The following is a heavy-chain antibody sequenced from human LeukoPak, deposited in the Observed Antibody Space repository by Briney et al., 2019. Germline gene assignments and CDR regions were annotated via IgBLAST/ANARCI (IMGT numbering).Heavy chain of an antibody. D-gene: IGHD6-19*01. Sequence: SETLSLTCTVSGYSISSGYYWGWIRQPPGKGLEWIGSIYHSGSTYYNPSLKSRVTISVDTSKNQFSLKLSSVTAADTAVYYCAREAGSGWYYYYYYMDVWGKGTTVTVSS. J-gene: IGHJ6*03. CDR1: GYSISSGYY. CDR2: IYHSGST. CDR3: AREAGSGWYYYYYYMDV. V-gene: IGHV4-38-2*02.